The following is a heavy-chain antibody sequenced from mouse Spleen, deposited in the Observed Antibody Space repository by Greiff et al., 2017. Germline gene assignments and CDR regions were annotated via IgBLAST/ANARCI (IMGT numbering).Heavy chain of an antibody. J-gene: IGHJ2*01. CDR2: INPNNGGT. D-gene: IGHD1-1*01. V-gene: IGHV1-18*01. CDR1: GYTFTDYN. CDR3: ARWGTTVVPKGVFDY. Sequence: EVQLQQSGPELVKPGASVKIPCKASGYTFTDYNMDWVKQSHGKSLEWIGDINPNNGGTIYNQKFKGKATLTVDKSSSTAYMELRSLTSEDTAVYYCARWGTTVVPKGVFDYWGQGTTLTVSS.